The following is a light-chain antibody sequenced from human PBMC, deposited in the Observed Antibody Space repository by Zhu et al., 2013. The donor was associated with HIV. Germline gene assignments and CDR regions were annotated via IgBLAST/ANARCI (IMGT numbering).Light chain of an antibody. CDR1: NIGSKS. CDR2: DDN. Sequence: SYELTQPPSVSVAPGATARITCGGNNIGSKSVHWYQQKPGQAPVLVVYDDNDRPSGIPERFSGSNSGNTATLTISRVEAGDEADYYCQVWDTSSDHVVFGGGTKLTVL. V-gene: IGLV3-21*02. J-gene: IGLJ2*01. CDR3: QVWDTSSDHVV.